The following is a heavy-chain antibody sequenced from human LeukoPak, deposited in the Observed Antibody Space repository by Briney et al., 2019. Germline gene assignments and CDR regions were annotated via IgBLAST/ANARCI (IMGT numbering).Heavy chain of an antibody. J-gene: IGHJ4*02. CDR3: ARDRGYCSSTSCYFGGGYFDY. CDR2: ISSSSSYI. CDR1: VFTFSSYS. Sequence: GGSLRLSCAASVFTFSSYSMNWVRQAPGKGLGWVSSISSSSSYIYYADSVKGRFTISRDNAKNSLYLQMNSLRAEDTAVYYCARDRGYCSSTSCYFGGGYFDYWGQGTLVTVSS. D-gene: IGHD2-2*01. V-gene: IGHV3-21*01.